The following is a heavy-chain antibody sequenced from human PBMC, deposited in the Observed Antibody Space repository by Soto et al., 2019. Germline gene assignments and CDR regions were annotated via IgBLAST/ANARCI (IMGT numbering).Heavy chain of an antibody. D-gene: IGHD1-26*01. Sequence: GGSLRLSCVASGFTFNEYTMHWVRQAPGKGLEWVSLISGDGGSTYYADSVKGRFTISRDNSKISLYLQITSLRTEDTALYYCAKVVFPISISDTFHMWGQGTTVTVSS. J-gene: IGHJ6*02. CDR3: AKVVFPISISDTFHM. CDR1: GFTFNEYT. CDR2: ISGDGGST. V-gene: IGHV3-43*01.